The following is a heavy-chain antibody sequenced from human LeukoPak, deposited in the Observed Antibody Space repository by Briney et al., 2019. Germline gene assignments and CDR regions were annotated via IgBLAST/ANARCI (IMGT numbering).Heavy chain of an antibody. CDR2: ISGSGGST. CDR3: AKLGDVDTAMADFDY. J-gene: IGHJ4*02. D-gene: IGHD5-18*01. CDR1: GFTFSSYA. V-gene: IGHV3-23*01. Sequence: PGGSLRLSCAASGFTFSSYAMSWVRQAPGKGLEWVSAISGSGGSTYYADSAKGRFTISRDNSKNTLYLQMNSLRAEDTAVYYCAKLGDVDTAMADFDYWGQGTLVTVSS.